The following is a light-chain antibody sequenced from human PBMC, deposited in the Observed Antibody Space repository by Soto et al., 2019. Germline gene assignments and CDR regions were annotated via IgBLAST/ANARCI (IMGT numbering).Light chain of an antibody. CDR2: SND. CDR3: AAWDDSLNGFV. CDR1: SSNIGSLT. V-gene: IGLV1-44*01. Sequence: QSVLTQPPSASGTPGQRVTISCSGSSSNIGSLTVNWYQQLPGTAPKLLIYSNDQRPSGVPDRLSGSKSGTSASLAISGLQSEDEADYYCAAWDDSLNGFVFGTGTKVTVL. J-gene: IGLJ1*01.